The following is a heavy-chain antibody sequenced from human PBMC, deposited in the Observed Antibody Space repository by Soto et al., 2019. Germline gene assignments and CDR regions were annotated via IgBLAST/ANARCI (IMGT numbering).Heavy chain of an antibody. J-gene: IGHJ4*02. D-gene: IGHD4-17*01. V-gene: IGHV3-23*01. Sequence: GGFLILSCAASGFTFKNYAMSWVRQAPGKGLEWVSVISGSGGTTYYADSVKGRFTISRDNSKNTLYLQMSTLRAEDTAVYFCAKDGASVTHYYFDYWGQGTLVTVSS. CDR1: GFTFKNYA. CDR3: AKDGASVTHYYFDY. CDR2: ISGSGGTT.